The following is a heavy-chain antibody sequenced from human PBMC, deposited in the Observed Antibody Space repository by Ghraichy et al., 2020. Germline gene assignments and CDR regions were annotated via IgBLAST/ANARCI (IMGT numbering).Heavy chain of an antibody. D-gene: IGHD5-24*01. CDR1: GFTFEDYP. J-gene: IGHJ6*02. CDR3: ARDLFRGDGYNFIYYSGMDV. V-gene: IGHV3-43*01. CDR2: ITWDGDST. Sequence: GGSLRLSCAASGFTFEDYPMHWVRQAPGKGLKWVSLITWDGDSTYYAESVKGRFTISRDNSKNSLYLQMNSLRTEDTALYYCARDLFRGDGYNFIYYSGMDVWGQGTTVTVSS.